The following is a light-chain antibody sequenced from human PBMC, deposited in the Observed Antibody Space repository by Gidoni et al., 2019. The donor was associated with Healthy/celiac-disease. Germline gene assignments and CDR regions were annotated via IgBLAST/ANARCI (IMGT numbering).Light chain of an antibody. CDR1: QTISNN. CDR2: CAS. V-gene: IGKV3-15*01. Sequence: EIVMTQSPATLSVSPGERATLSCRASQTISNNLAWYQQKPGQAPRLLIYCASTRAPGIPARFSGSGSGTEFTLTISSLQSEDFAVYYCQQYNNWPWTFGQGTKVEIK. J-gene: IGKJ1*01. CDR3: QQYNNWPWT.